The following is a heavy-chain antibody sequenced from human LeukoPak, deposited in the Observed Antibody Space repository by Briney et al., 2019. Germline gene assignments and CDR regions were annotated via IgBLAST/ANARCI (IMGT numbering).Heavy chain of an antibody. Sequence: GGSLRPSCAASGFTFSSYAMSWVRQAPGKGLEWVSAISGSGGSTYYADSVKGRFTISRDNSKNTLYLQMNSLRAEDTAVYYCAEARYDGYYFDYWGQGTLVTVSS. V-gene: IGHV3-23*01. CDR1: GFTFSSYA. J-gene: IGHJ4*02. CDR3: AEARYDGYYFDY. D-gene: IGHD3-10*01. CDR2: ISGSGGST.